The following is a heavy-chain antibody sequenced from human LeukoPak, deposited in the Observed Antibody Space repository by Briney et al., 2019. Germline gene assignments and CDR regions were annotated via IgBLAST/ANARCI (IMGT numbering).Heavy chain of an antibody. Sequence: SETLSLTCTVSGGSISSSSYYWGWIRQPPGKGLEWIGSIYYSGSTYYNPSLKSRVTISVDTSKNQFSLKLSSVTAADTAVYYCARVLPYPKVGASGYFDYWGQGTLVTVSS. CDR3: ARVLPYPKVGASGYFDY. D-gene: IGHD1-26*01. V-gene: IGHV4-39*07. J-gene: IGHJ4*02. CDR2: IYYSGST. CDR1: GGSISSSSYY.